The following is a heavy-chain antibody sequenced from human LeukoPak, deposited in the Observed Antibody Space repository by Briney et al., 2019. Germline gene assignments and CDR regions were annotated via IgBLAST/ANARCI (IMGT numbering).Heavy chain of an antibody. J-gene: IGHJ5*02. CDR1: GFTFSSYS. CDR2: ISSSSSTI. V-gene: IGHV3-48*01. D-gene: IGHD3-10*01. Sequence: GGSLRLSCAGSGFTFSSYSMNWVRQAPGKGLEWVSYISSSSSTIYYADSVKGRFTISRDNAKNSLYLQMNSLRAEDTAVYYCAREGAMVRGVIRWFDPWGQGTLVTVSS. CDR3: AREGAMVRGVIRWFDP.